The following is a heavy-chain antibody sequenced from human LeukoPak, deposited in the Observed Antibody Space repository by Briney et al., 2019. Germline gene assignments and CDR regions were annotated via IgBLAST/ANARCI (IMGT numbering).Heavy chain of an antibody. CDR1: GFIFSSNY. J-gene: IGHJ4*02. CDR3: ASEQWLDS. V-gene: IGHV3-53*01. Sequence: GEPLRLSCAASGFIFSSNYMSWVRQAPGKGLEWVSTLYSSGSTYYSNSVKGRFTISRDNSKNTLYLLINSLRVEDTAVYYCASEQWLDSWGQGTLVIVSS. CDR2: LYSSGST. D-gene: IGHD6-19*01.